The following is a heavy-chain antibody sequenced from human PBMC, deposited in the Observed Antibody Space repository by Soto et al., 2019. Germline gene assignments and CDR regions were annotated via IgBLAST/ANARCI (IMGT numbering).Heavy chain of an antibody. D-gene: IGHD3-10*01. V-gene: IGHV1-69*06. J-gene: IGHJ6*02. CDR1: GRSLRSYG. CDR3: ARGQYYSSGSAATSYFYFGIDV. CDR2: IIPVFGNT. Sequence: SAEVSCEESGRSLRSYGGRLVRQAPDQGRAWVGGIIPVFGNTKYVQRFQCRLTITADKSTSTVYMEMSSLTSEDTAVYFCARGQYYSSGSAATSYFYFGIDVWGQGPTVTVAS.